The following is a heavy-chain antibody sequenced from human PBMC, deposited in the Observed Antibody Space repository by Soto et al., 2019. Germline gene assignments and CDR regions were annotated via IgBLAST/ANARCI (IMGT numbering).Heavy chain of an antibody. CDR1: SFSISSGYY. CDR3: ARRQRVVVAAPINWFDP. Sequence: SETLSLTCAVSSFSISSGYYWGWVRQPPGKGLEWIGEINHSGSTNYNPSLKSRVTISVDTSKNQFSLKLSSVTAADTAVYYCARRQRVVVAAPINWFDPWGQGTLVTVSS. J-gene: IGHJ5*02. V-gene: IGHV4-38-2*01. CDR2: INHSGST. D-gene: IGHD2-15*01.